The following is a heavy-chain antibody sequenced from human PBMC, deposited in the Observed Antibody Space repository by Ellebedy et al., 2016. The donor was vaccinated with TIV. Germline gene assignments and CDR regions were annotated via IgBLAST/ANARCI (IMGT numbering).Heavy chain of an antibody. CDR2: ISSSSSTI. CDR3: ARDKIVGATIFDY. Sequence: GGSLRLSXVASGFTFSSYSMNWVRQAPGKGLEWVSYISSSSSTIYYADSVKGRFTISRDNAKNSLYLQMNSLTAEDTAVYYCARDKIVGATIFDYWGQGTLVTVSS. CDR1: GFTFSSYS. J-gene: IGHJ4*02. D-gene: IGHD1-26*01. V-gene: IGHV3-48*04.